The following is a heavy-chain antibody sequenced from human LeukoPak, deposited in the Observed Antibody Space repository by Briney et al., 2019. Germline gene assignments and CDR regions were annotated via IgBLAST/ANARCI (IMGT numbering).Heavy chain of an antibody. J-gene: IGHJ4*02. Sequence: EALSLTCAVYGGSLSGYYWSWIRQPPGKGLEWIGEINHSGSTNYNPSLKSRVTISVDTSKNQFSLKLSSVTAADTAVYYCARGHNPFWSGYYDYWGQGTLVTVSS. CDR1: GGSLSGYY. CDR3: ARGHNPFWSGYYDY. V-gene: IGHV4-34*01. D-gene: IGHD3-3*01. CDR2: INHSGST.